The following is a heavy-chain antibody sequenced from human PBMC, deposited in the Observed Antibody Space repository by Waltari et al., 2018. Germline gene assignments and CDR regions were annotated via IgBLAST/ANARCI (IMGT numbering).Heavy chain of an antibody. CDR1: GYTFTGYY. CDR3: ARVRRTSIATYYYFDD. J-gene: IGHJ4*02. Sequence: QVQLVQSGAEVKKPGASVKVSCKASGYTFTGYYMHWVRQAPGQWSEWMRRNDPNSGDTSDAKKLQGRDSITRDTSSSTGYMELGRLKSGDTAVNYCARVRRTSIATYYYFDDWGQGTLVTVSS. CDR2: NDPNSGDT. D-gene: IGHD6-6*01. V-gene: IGHV1-2*02.